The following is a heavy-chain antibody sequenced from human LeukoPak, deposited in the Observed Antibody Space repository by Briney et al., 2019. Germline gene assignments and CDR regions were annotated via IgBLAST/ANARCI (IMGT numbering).Heavy chain of an antibody. CDR3: ARAHENYDILTGYSADAFDI. Sequence: SETLSLTCTVSGGSISSYYWSWIRQPPGKGLEWIGYIYYSGSTNYNPSLKSRVTISVDASKNQFSLKLSSMTAADTAVYYCARAHENYDILTGYSADAFDIWGQGTMVTVSS. CDR2: IYYSGST. V-gene: IGHV4-59*08. J-gene: IGHJ3*02. CDR1: GGSISSYY. D-gene: IGHD3-9*01.